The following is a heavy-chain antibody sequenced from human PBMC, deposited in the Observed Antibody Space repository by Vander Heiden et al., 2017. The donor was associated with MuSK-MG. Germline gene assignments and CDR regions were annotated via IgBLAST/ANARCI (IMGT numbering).Heavy chain of an antibody. D-gene: IGHD1-26*01. CDR3: AKDLGPGAKRNYYYYYMDV. Sequence: EVQLLESGGGLVQPGRSLRPSCAASGFTFADFSMHWVRQAPGKGLEWVSGISWNSGSIGYADSVKGRFTSSRDNAKNSLYLHMNSLRAEDTALYYCAKDLGPGAKRNYYYYYMDVWGKGTTVTVSS. CDR2: ISWNSGSI. J-gene: IGHJ6*03. CDR1: GFTFADFS. V-gene: IGHV3-9*01.